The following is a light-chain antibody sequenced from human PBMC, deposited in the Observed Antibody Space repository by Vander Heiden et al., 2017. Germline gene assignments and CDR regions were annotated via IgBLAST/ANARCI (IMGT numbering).Light chain of an antibody. V-gene: IGKV3-20*01. CDR2: GAS. J-gene: IGKJ2*01. CDR3: QQYGRSPRT. CDR1: QSVTSSY. Sequence: EIVLTQSPGSLSSSPRERSALSCRASQSVTSSYLAWYQQKPGQAPRLLIYGASSRATGIPDRFSGSGSGTDFTLTISRLEHEDFAVYYCQQYGRSPRTFGQGTKLEIK.